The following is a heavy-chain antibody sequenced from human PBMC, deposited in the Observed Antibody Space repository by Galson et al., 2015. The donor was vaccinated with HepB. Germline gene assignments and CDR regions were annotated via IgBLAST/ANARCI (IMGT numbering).Heavy chain of an antibody. J-gene: IGHJ4*02. V-gene: IGHV3-11*01. CDR1: GFTFSDYY. D-gene: IGHD3-16*02. Sequence: SLRLTCAASGFTFSDYYMSWIRQAPGKGLEWVSYISSSGSTIYYADSVKGRFTISRDNAKNSLYLQMNSLRAEDTAVYYCARDEFPWISDYIWGSYRQGRGLDYWGQGTLVTVSS. CDR3: ARDEFPWISDYIWGSYRQGRGLDY. CDR2: ISSSGSTI.